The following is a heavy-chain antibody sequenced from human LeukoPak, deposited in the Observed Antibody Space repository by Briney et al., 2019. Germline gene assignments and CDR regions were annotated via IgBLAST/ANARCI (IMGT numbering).Heavy chain of an antibody. CDR3: AGGAGWLSDY. CDR1: GFTFSPYW. D-gene: IGHD2-15*01. Sequence: PGGSLRLSCAASGFTFSPYWMKWFRQAPGKGMEWVALIKEDGSEELYDGSVEGRFTISRDSGKNSLYLQMNSLRAEDTAVYYCAGGAGWLSDYWGQGTLVTVSS. J-gene: IGHJ4*02. CDR2: IKEDGSEE. V-gene: IGHV3-7*03.